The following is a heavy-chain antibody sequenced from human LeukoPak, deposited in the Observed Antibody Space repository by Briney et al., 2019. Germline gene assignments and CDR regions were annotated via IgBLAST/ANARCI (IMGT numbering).Heavy chain of an antibody. J-gene: IGHJ4*02. D-gene: IGHD6-6*01. V-gene: IGHV1-8*01. CDR3: ARGSSIAARRSPYY. CDR2: MNPNSGST. CDR1: GYTFTSYD. Sequence: ASVKVSCKASGYTFTSYDINWVRQAAGQGLEWMGWMNPNSGSTGYAQKFQGRVTMTRNTSISTAYMELSSLRSEDTAVYYCARGSSIAARRSPYYWGQGTLVTVSS.